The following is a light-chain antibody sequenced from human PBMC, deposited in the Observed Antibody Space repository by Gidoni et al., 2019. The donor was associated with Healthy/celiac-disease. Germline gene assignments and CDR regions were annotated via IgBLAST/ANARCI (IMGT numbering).Light chain of an antibody. CDR2: GAS. CDR3: QQYNNWRWP. J-gene: IGKJ1*01. CDR1: QSVSSN. V-gene: IGKV3-15*01. Sequence: EIVMTQSPSTLSVSPGERATLSCRASQSVSSNLAWYQQKPGQAPRLLIYGASTRATGIPARFSGSGYGTEFTLTISRLQSEDFAVYYCQQYNNWRWPFGQGTKVEIK.